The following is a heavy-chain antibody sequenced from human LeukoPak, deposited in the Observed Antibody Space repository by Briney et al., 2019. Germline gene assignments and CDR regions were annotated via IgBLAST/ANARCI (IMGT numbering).Heavy chain of an antibody. CDR1: GFTFSRDW. D-gene: IGHD3-10*01. CDR2: INSDGSST. CDR3: ARDGMVRGVIIWDAFDI. Sequence: GGSLRLSCAASGFTFSRDWMHWVRQAPGKGLVWVSRINSDGSSTNYADSMKGRFTISRDNAKNSLYLQMNSLRDEDTAVYYCARDGMVRGVIIWDAFDIWGQGTMVTVSS. V-gene: IGHV3-74*01. J-gene: IGHJ3*02.